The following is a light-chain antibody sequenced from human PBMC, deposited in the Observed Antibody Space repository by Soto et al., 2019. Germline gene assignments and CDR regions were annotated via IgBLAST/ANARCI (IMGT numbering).Light chain of an antibody. V-gene: IGKV3-11*01. CDR1: QSVSSY. CDR2: DAS. CDR3: QQRSNWPPT. Sequence: EIVLTQSPATLSLSPGERATHSCRASQSVSSYLAWYQQKPGQAPRLLIYDASNRATGIPARFSGSGSGTDFTLTISSLEPEDFAVYYCQQRSNWPPTVGQGTKVDIK. J-gene: IGKJ1*01.